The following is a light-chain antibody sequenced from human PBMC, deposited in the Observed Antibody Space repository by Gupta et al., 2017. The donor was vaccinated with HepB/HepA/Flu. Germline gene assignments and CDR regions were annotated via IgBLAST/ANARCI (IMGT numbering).Light chain of an antibody. CDR2: DAS. Sequence: EIVLKQFPATLSLSPGERATLSCRASQSVSSYLAWYQQKPRQAPMLLIYDASNSATGIPARFSGSGSGTDFTLTISILEPEDFAVYYCQQRSNWPPLTFGGGTKVEIK. CDR3: QQRSNWPPLT. J-gene: IGKJ4*01. V-gene: IGKV3-11*01. CDR1: QSVSSY.